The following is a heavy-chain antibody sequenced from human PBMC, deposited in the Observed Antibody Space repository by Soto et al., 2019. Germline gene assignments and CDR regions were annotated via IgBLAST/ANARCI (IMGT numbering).Heavy chain of an antibody. Sequence: QITLKESGPTLVKPTQTLTLTCTFSGFSLNTYGVGVGWIRQPPGKALQWLALIYWDDDKRYSPSLKSRLTITKDTCKNQVVLTMTNMDSVDTVTYYCARALGSWGAYYFDYWGQGTLVTVSS. D-gene: IGHD3-16*01. V-gene: IGHV2-5*02. CDR2: IYWDDDK. J-gene: IGHJ4*02. CDR3: ARALGSWGAYYFDY. CDR1: GFSLNTYGVG.